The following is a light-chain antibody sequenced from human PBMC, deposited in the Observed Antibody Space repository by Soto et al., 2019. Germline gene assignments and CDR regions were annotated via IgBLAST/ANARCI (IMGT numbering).Light chain of an antibody. CDR3: QQYNSWPRT. J-gene: IGKJ1*01. CDR1: QSVSSN. CDR2: GAS. V-gene: IGKV3-15*01. Sequence: EIVMTQSPATLSVSPGERGTLSCRASQSVSSNLAWYQQKPGQAPRLLIYGASTRATGIPARFSGSGSGTEFTVTISSRQSEDFAVYYCQQYNSWPRTFGQGTKVEIK.